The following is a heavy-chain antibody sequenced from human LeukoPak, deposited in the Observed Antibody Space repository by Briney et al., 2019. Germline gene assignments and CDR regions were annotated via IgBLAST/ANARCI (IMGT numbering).Heavy chain of an antibody. CDR2: IYYSGST. D-gene: IGHD1-1*01. CDR1: GGSISSYY. CDR3: ARGTTPWILSYFDY. V-gene: IGHV4-59*01. J-gene: IGHJ4*02. Sequence: PSETLSLTCTVSGGSISSYYWSWIRQPPGKGLEWIGYIYYSGSTNYNPSLKSRVTISVDTSKNQFSLKLSSVTAADTAVYYCARGTTPWILSYFDYWGQGTLVTVPS.